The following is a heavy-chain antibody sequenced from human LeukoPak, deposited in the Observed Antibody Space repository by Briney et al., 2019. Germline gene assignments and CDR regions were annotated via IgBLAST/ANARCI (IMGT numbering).Heavy chain of an antibody. V-gene: IGHV1-69*04. CDR2: IIPILGIA. CDR1: GGTFSSYA. J-gene: IGHJ4*02. CDR3: ARGMGFVDYYGSGSPFDY. D-gene: IGHD3-10*01. Sequence: GASVKVSCKASGGTFSSYAISWVRQAPGQGLEWMGRIIPILGIANYAQKFQGRVTITADKSTSTAYMELSSLRSEDTAVYYCARGMGFVDYYGSGSPFDYWGQGTLVTVSS.